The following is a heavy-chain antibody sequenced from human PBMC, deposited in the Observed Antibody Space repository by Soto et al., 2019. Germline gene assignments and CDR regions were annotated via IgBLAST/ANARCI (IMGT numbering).Heavy chain of an antibody. CDR3: AQMWFGELWHGIYV. J-gene: IGHJ6*02. CDR1: GGDFLSYS. V-gene: IGHV1-69*02. Sequence: QLVQSGAEVKRPGSSVKVSCKASGGDFLSYSISWVRQVPGQGPEWMGTIIPILDVAKNAQKFQGRVAITADKATSTVYIELRSLRSDATAVYHCAQMWFGELWHGIYVWGQGTTITVSS. CDR2: IIPILDVA. D-gene: IGHD3-10*01.